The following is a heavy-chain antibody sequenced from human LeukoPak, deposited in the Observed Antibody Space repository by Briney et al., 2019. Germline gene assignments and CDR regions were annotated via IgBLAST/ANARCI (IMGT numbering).Heavy chain of an antibody. J-gene: IGHJ4*02. CDR3: ARDLPFDL. CDR1: GFIFNKYW. CDR2: IKQNGGEI. Sequence: PGGSLRLSCAAYGFIFNKYWMTWVRQAPGEAPVWVANIKQNGGEIHYLDSVKGRFTISGDDAKNSLYLQMNSLRVEDTARYFCARDLPFDLWGQGTLVTVSS. V-gene: IGHV3-7*03.